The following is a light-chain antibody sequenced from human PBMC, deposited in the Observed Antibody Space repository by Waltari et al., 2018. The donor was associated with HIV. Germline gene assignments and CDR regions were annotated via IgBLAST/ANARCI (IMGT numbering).Light chain of an antibody. CDR3: LQDYNYPLT. J-gene: IGKJ4*01. V-gene: IGKV1-6*01. Sequence: AIQMTQSPSSLSASVGDRVTITCRASQGIGNDLGWYQQKPGKAPELLIYAASSLQSAVPSRFSGSGSGTDFTLTISSLQPEDFATYYCLQDYNYPLTFGGGTKVEIK. CDR1: QGIGND. CDR2: AAS.